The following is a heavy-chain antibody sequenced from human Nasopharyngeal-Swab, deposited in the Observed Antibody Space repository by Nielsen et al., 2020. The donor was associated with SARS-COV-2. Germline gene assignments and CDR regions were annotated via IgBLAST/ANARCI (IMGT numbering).Heavy chain of an antibody. CDR2: IISSGSTI. D-gene: IGHD3-22*01. CDR1: GFSFRSYE. V-gene: IGHV3-48*03. J-gene: IGHJ6*02. CDR3: ARDYRTYYYDSSGYYASYYYGMDV. Sequence: LSLTCAASGFSFRSYEMSWVRQAPGKGLEWVSYIISSGSTIYYADSVKGRFTISRDNAKNSLYLQMNSLRAEDTAVYYCARDYRTYYYDSSGYYASYYYGMDVWGQGTTVTVSS.